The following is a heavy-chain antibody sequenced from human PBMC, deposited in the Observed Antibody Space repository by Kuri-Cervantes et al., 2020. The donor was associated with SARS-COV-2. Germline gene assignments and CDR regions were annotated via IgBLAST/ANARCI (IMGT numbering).Heavy chain of an antibody. CDR1: GGSISSGGYY. CDR2: IYHSGST. J-gene: IGHJ5*02. CDR3: ARASCSSTSCYGWFDP. Sequence: LRLACTVSGGSISSGGYYWSWIRQPPGKGLEWIGYIYHSGSTYCNPSLKSRVTISVDRSKNQLSLKLSSVTAADTAVYYCARASCSSTSCYGWFDPWGQGTLVTVSS. V-gene: IGHV4-30-2*01. D-gene: IGHD2-2*01.